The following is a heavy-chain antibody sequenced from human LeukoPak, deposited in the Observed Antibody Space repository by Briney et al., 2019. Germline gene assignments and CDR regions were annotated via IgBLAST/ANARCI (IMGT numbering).Heavy chain of an antibody. CDR1: GFTFSSYG. D-gene: IGHD1-7*01. V-gene: IGHV3-30*18. CDR2: ISYDGSNK. Sequence: PGRPLRLSCAASGFTFSSYGMHWVRQAPGKGLEWVAVISYDGSNKYYADSVKGRFTISRDNSKNTLYLQMNSLRAEDTAVYYCAKGELELRHGMDVWGQGTTVTVPS. J-gene: IGHJ6*02. CDR3: AKGELELRHGMDV.